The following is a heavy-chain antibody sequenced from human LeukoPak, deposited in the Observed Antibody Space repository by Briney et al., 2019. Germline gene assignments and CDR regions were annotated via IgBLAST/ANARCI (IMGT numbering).Heavy chain of an antibody. D-gene: IGHD2-2*01. CDR3: ARLPGVVPAAALDY. CDR2: IYPGDSET. CDR1: GYSFTSYW. J-gene: IGHJ4*02. V-gene: IGHV5-51*01. Sequence: GESLKISCKGSGYSFTSYWIGWVRQMPGKGLEWMGIIYPGDSETSYIPSFQGQVTISANKAISTAYLQWSSLKASDTAVYYGARLPGVVPAAALDYWGQGTLVTVSS.